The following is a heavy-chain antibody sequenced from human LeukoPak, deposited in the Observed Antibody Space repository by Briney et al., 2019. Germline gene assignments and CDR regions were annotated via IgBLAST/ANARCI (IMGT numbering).Heavy chain of an antibody. CDR3: AGRYCSGGSCYSFDY. J-gene: IGHJ4*02. CDR2: ISGSGGST. Sequence: XISGSGGSTYYAHSVKGRFTISRDNSKNTLYLQMNSLRAEDTAVYYCAGRYCSGGSCYSFDYWGQGTLVTVSS. D-gene: IGHD2-15*01. V-gene: IGHV3-23*01.